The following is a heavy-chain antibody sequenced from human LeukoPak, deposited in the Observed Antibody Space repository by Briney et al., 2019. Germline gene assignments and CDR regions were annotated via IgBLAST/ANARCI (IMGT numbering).Heavy chain of an antibody. CDR3: ARGPRRIYYYDSSGYRPHAFDI. J-gene: IGHJ3*02. Sequence: SQTLSLTCAVSGGSISSGGYSWSWIRQPPGKGLEWIGYIYHSGSTYYNPSLKSRVTISVDRSRNQFSLKLSSVTAADTAVYYCARGPRRIYYYDSSGYRPHAFDIWGQGTMVTVSS. D-gene: IGHD3-22*01. V-gene: IGHV4-30-2*01. CDR1: GGSISSGGYS. CDR2: IYHSGST.